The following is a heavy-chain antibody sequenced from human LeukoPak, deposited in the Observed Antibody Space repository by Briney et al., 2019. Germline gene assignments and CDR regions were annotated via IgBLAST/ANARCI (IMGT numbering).Heavy chain of an antibody. D-gene: IGHD5-18*01. CDR1: GGTFSSYA. J-gene: IGHJ6*02. Sequence: SVKVSCKASGGTFSSYAISWVRQAPGQGLEWMGGIIPIFGTANYAQKFQGRVTITADESTSTAYMELSSLRSEDTAVYYCGRPAMGYSYGPSLLLGYYGMDVWGQGTTVTVSS. CDR3: GRPAMGYSYGPSLLLGYYGMDV. V-gene: IGHV1-69*01. CDR2: IIPIFGTA.